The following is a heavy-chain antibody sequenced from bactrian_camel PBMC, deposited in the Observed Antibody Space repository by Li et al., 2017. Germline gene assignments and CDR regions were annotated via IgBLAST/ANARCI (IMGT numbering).Heavy chain of an antibody. CDR1: GFTFSIRG. J-gene: IGHJ4*01. Sequence: HVQLVESGGGLVQPGGSLGLSCAASGFTFSIRGMYWVRQAPGKGLDWVSVITPGSTHAYYADSVKGRFAISRDNAKNTVYLQMNSLKPEDTAVYYCVRDGHDISTMYTYNYWGQGTQVTVS. V-gene: IGHV3S1*01. D-gene: IGHD4*01. CDR3: VRDGHDISTMYTYNY. CDR2: ITPGSTHA.